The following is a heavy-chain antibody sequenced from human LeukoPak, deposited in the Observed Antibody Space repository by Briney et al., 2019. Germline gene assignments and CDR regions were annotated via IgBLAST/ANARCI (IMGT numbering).Heavy chain of an antibody. CDR1: GDSISRSSDY. J-gene: IGHJ3*02. V-gene: IGHV4-39*07. CDR2: VYYIGST. CDR3: AREDAEQMDNSFDI. Sequence: SETLSLTCTVSGDSISRSSDYWGWIRQPPGKGPEWIGSVYYIGSTFYNPSLKSRLTISIDTSKDQFSLKLRSVTAADTAVYYCAREDAEQMDNSFDIWGQGTMVTVSS. D-gene: IGHD5-24*01.